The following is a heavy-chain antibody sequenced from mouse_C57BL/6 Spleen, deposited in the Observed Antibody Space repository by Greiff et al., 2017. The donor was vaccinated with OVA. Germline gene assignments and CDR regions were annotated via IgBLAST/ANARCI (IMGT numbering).Heavy chain of an antibody. J-gene: IGHJ2*01. CDR1: GYTFTDYY. Sequence: VKLQQSGAELVRPGASVKLSCKASGYTFTDYYINWVKQRPGQGLEWIARIYPGSGNTYYNEKFKGKATLTAEKSSSTAYMQLSSLTSEDSAVYFCARGTYYSNYVFDYWGQGTTLTVSS. CDR2: IYPGSGNT. D-gene: IGHD2-5*01. CDR3: ARGTYYSNYVFDY. V-gene: IGHV1-76*01.